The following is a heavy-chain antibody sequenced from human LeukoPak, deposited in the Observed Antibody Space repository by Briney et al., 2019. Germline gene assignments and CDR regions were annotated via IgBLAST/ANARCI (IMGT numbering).Heavy chain of an antibody. V-gene: IGHV4-59*12. CDR2: IYYSGST. Sequence: PSETLSLTCTVSGGSISSYYWSWIRQPPGKGLEWIGYIYYSGSTNYNPSLKSRVTISVETSKNEFSLKLSSVTAADTAVYYCASGYSGSYYRSYAFDIWGQGTMVTVSS. CDR3: ASGYSGSYYRSYAFDI. J-gene: IGHJ3*02. D-gene: IGHD1-26*01. CDR1: GGSISSYY.